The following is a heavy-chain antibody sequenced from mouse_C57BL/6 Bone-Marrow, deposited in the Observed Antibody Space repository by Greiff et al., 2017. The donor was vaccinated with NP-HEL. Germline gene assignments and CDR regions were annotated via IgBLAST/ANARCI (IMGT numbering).Heavy chain of an antibody. CDR2: IKPYNGGT. J-gene: IGHJ4*01. Sequence: EVQLQQSGPVLVKPGASVKMSCKASGYTFTDYYMNWVKQSHGKSLEWIGVIKPYNGGTSYNQKFKGKATLTVDKSSSTAYMELNSLTSEDSAVYYCAREVSLLFYAMDYWGQGTSVTVSS. CDR3: AREVSLLFYAMDY. CDR1: GYTFTDYY. V-gene: IGHV1-19*01. D-gene: IGHD2-10*01.